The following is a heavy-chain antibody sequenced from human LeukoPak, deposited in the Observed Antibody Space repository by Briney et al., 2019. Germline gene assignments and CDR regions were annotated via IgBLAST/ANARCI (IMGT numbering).Heavy chain of an antibody. CDR2: ISGSGGST. V-gene: IGHV3-23*01. CDR3: AKWTAVVVTATTYFDY. J-gene: IGHJ4*02. D-gene: IGHD2-21*02. CDR1: GFTFSSYA. Sequence: EGSLRLSCAASGFTFSSYAMSWVRQAPGKGLEWVSAISGSGGSTYYADSVKGRFTISRDNSKNTLYLQVNSLRAEDTAVYYCAKWTAVVVTATTYFDYWGQGTLVTVSS.